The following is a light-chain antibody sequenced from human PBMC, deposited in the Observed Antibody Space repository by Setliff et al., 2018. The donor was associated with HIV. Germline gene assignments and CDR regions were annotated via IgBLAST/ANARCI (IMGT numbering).Light chain of an antibody. V-gene: IGLV2-14*01. CDR3: SSYTTIYTFV. Sequence: QSALTQPASVSGSPGQSISISCSATSSDVGDFKYVSWYQQHPGKAPKLMIYEVNNRPSGVSNRFSGSKSGNTASLTISGLQAEDEADYYCSSYTTIYTFVFGTGTKVTVL. CDR1: SSDVGDFKY. CDR2: EVN. J-gene: IGLJ1*01.